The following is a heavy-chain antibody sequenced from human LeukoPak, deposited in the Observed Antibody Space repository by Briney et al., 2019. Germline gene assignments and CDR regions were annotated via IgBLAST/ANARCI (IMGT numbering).Heavy chain of an antibody. D-gene: IGHD6-13*01. CDR1: GGSFSGYY. V-gene: IGHV4-34*01. Sequence: PSETLSLTCAVYGGSFSGYYWSWIRQPPGKGLKWIGEINHSGSTNYNPSLKSRVTISVDTSKNQFSLKLSSVTAADTAVYYCARGPPPETYSSSWGCFDYWGQGTLVTVSS. CDR2: INHSGST. J-gene: IGHJ4*02. CDR3: ARGPPPETYSSSWGCFDY.